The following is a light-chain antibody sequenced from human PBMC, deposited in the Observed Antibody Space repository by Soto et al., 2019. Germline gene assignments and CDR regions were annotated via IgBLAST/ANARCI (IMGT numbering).Light chain of an antibody. Sequence: EVVLTQSPGTLSLSPGERATLSCRASHSVSGSYLTWYQQKPGQAPRLLIYGASSRATGIPDRFSGSGSGTDFTLTISSLQTEDVAVYYCQQYYSPPWTFGQGTKVEIK. CDR2: GAS. CDR1: HSVSGSY. V-gene: IGKV3-20*01. CDR3: QQYYSPPWT. J-gene: IGKJ1*01.